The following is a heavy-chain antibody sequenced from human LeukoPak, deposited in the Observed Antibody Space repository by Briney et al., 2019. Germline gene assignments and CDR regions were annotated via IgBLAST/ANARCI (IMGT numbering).Heavy chain of an antibody. CDR1: GGSISSSSSY. Sequence: SETLSLTCTVSGGSISSSSSYWGWIRQPPGKELEWIGSIYYTGSTNYNPSLKSRVTISLDMSKNQFSLKLSSVTAADTAVYYCARDRDGIAASGTDYWGQGILVTVSS. J-gene: IGHJ4*02. CDR2: IYYTGST. D-gene: IGHD6-13*01. V-gene: IGHV4-39*07. CDR3: ARDRDGIAASGTDY.